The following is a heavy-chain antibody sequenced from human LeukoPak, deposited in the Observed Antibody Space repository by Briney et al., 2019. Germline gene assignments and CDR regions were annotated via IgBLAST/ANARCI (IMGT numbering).Heavy chain of an antibody. CDR2: IKSKTDGGTT. Sequence: PGGSLRLSCAASGFTFSSYWMSWVRQAPGKGLEWVGRIKSKTDGGTTDYAAPVKGRFTISRDDSKNTLYLQMNSLKTEDTAVYYCTTPYGDYDLGYWGQGTLVTVSS. V-gene: IGHV3-15*01. CDR3: TTPYGDYDLGY. D-gene: IGHD4-17*01. CDR1: GFTFSSYW. J-gene: IGHJ4*02.